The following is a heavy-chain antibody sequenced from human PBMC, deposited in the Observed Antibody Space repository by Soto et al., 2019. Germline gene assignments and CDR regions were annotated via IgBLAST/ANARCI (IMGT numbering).Heavy chain of an antibody. CDR2: INPNSGGT. Sequence: ASVKVSCKASGYTFTGYYMHWVRQAPGQGLEWMGWINPNSGGTNYAQKFQGWVTMTRDTSISTAYMELSRLRSDDAAVYYCARDRYSSSWFEVYYYYYGMDVSGQGPTVTVYS. J-gene: IGHJ6*02. D-gene: IGHD6-13*01. V-gene: IGHV1-2*04. CDR3: ARDRYSSSWFEVYYYYYGMDV. CDR1: GYTFTGYY.